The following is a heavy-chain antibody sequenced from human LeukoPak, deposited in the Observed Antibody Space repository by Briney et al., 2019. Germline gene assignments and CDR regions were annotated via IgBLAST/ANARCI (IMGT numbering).Heavy chain of an antibody. D-gene: IGHD1-26*01. Sequence: SETLSLTCTVSGGSISSGGYYWSWIRQHPGKGLEWIGYIYYSGSTYYNPSLKSRVTISVDTSKNQFSLKLSSVTAADTAVYYCARPLGMVSNWFDPWGQGTLVTVSS. V-gene: IGHV4-31*03. J-gene: IGHJ5*02. CDR1: GGSISSGGYY. CDR3: ARPLGMVSNWFDP. CDR2: IYYSGST.